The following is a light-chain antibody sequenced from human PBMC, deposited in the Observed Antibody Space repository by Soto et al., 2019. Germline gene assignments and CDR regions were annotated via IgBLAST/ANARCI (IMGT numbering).Light chain of an antibody. Sequence: QSALTQPPSASGSPGQLVTISCIGTSSDVGRYNYVSWYQHHPGKAPKLIIYEVTKRPSGVPDRFSGSKSANTASLTVSGLQADDEADYYCSSYVGSNNYVFGTGTKVTVL. CDR1: SSDVGRYNY. V-gene: IGLV2-8*01. CDR3: SSYVGSNNYV. J-gene: IGLJ1*01. CDR2: EVT.